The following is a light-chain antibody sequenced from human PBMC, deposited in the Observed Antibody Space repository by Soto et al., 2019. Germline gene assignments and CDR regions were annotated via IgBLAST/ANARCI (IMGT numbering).Light chain of an antibody. CDR1: QSISTW. V-gene: IGKV1-5*01. CDR2: DAS. CDR3: QQYSIYWNT. Sequence: DIQMTQSPSTLSASVGDVVTITCRASQSISTWLAWYQQKPGKAPKLLIYDASTLESGVPSRFSGSGPGTEFTLTISSLQHDDFATYYCQQYSIYWNTFGQGTKLEIK. J-gene: IGKJ2*01.